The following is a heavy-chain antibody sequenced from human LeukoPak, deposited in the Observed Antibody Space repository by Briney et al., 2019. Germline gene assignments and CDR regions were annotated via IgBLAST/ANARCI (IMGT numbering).Heavy chain of an antibody. J-gene: IGHJ4*02. CDR1: GFTFSSYS. V-gene: IGHV3-21*01. D-gene: IGHD6-19*01. CDR2: ISSSSSYI. CDR3: AGPYSSGWYSSDY. Sequence: GGSLRLSCAASGFTFSSYSMNWVRQAPGKGLEWVSSISSSSSYIYYADSVRGRFTISRDNAKNSLYLQMNSLRAEDTAVYYCAGPYSSGWYSSDYWGQGTLVTVSS.